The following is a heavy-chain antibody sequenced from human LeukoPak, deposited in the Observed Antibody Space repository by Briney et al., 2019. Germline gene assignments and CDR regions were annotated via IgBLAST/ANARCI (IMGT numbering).Heavy chain of an antibody. V-gene: IGHV3-23*01. D-gene: IGHD3-22*01. J-gene: IGHJ4*02. CDR2: ISGSGGST. Sequence: PGGSLRLSCAASGFTFSCYAMRWVRPAQGKGLEWVLAISGSGGSTYYADSGKGRLTISRDISNDTLYLQMNSMRAEDTAVYDCAKEIYYDSSGYYWGQGTLVTVSS. CDR3: AKEIYYDSSGYY. CDR1: GFTFSCYA.